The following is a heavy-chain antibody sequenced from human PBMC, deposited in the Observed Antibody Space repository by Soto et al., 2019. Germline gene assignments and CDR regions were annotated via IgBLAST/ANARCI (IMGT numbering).Heavy chain of an antibody. CDR3: ARRVQTYYDILTGYYREMDAFDI. J-gene: IGHJ3*02. V-gene: IGHV4-39*01. Sequence: QLQLQESGPGLVKPSETLSLTCTVSGGSISSSSYYWGWIRQPPGKGLEWIGSIYYSGSTYYNPSLKSRVTISVATSKNQFSLKLSSVTAADTAVYYCARRVQTYYDILTGYYREMDAFDIWGQGTMVTVSS. CDR2: IYYSGST. D-gene: IGHD3-9*01. CDR1: GGSISSSSYY.